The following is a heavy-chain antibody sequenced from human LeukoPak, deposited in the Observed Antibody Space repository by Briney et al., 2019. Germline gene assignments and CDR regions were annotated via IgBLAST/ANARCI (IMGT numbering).Heavy chain of an antibody. CDR1: GGSFSGYY. CDR2: INHSGST. Sequence: SETLSLTCAVYGGSFSGYYWSWIRQPPGKGLEWVGEINHSGSTNYNPSLKSRVTISVDTSKNQFSLKLSSVTAADTAVYYCARVPTRSALTIFGVVIVHYYYYMDVWGKGTTVTVSS. V-gene: IGHV4-34*01. CDR3: ARVPTRSALTIFGVVIVHYYYYMDV. D-gene: IGHD3-3*01. J-gene: IGHJ6*03.